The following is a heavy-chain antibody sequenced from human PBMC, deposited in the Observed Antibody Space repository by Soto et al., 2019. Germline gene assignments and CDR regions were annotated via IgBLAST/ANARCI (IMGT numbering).Heavy chain of an antibody. CDR2: IYSGGGT. J-gene: IGHJ4*02. V-gene: IGHV3-66*01. Sequence: GGSLRLSCAASGFTVSSSYMTWVRQAPGKGLEWVSTIYSGGGTNYADSVKGRFTISRDNSKNTVLLQMNSLRAEDTAVYYCARGEEDWGQGTLVTVSS. CDR1: GFTVSSSY. CDR3: ARGEED.